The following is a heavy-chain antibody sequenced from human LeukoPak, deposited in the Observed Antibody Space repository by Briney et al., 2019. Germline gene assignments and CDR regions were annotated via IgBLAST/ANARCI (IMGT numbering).Heavy chain of an antibody. CDR3: ARHAPSVVVTATNFDY. CDR2: IYYSGST. D-gene: IGHD2-21*02. V-gene: IGHV4-39*01. Sequence: PSETLSLTCTVSGGSISSSSYYWGWIRQPPGRGLEWIGTIYYSGSTYYNPSLKSRVTISVDTSKNQFSLKLSSVTAADTAVYYCARHAPSVVVTATNFDYWGQGTLVTVSS. CDR1: GGSISSSSYY. J-gene: IGHJ4*02.